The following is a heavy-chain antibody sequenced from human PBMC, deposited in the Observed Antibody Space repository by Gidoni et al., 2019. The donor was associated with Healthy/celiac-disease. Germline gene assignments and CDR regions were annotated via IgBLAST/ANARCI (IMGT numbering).Heavy chain of an antibody. V-gene: IGHV3-49*04. CDR1: GFTLGDYA. CDR3: TRAQRYFDWLSPLDV. J-gene: IGHJ6*02. Sequence: EVQLVESGGGLVQQGRSLRLSCTASGFTLGDYAMSWVRQAPGKGLEWVGFIRSKAYGGTTEYAASVKGRFTISSDDSKSIAYLQMNSLKTEDTAVYYCTRAQRYFDWLSPLDVWGQGTTVTVSS. CDR2: IRSKAYGGTT. D-gene: IGHD3-9*01.